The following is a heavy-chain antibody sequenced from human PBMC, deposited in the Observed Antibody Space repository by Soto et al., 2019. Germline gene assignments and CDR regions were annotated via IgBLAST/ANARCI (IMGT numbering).Heavy chain of an antibody. D-gene: IGHD3-22*01. V-gene: IGHV5-10-1*01. CDR1: GYSFTSYW. CDR2: IDPSDSYT. Sequence: PGESLKISCKGSGYSFTSYWISWVRQMPGKGLEWMGRIDPSDSYTNYSPSFQGHVTISADKSISTAYLQWSSLKASDTSMYYCARHYSMIGWFDPWGQGTLVTVSS. CDR3: ARHYSMIGWFDP. J-gene: IGHJ5*02.